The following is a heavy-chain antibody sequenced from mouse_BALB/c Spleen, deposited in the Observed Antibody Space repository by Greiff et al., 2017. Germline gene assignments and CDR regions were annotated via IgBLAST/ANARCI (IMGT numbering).Heavy chain of an antibody. D-gene: IGHD2-4*01. V-gene: IGHV5-17*02. CDR2: ISSGSSTI. CDR3: ARSGHDYERGFAY. Sequence: DVKLVESGGGLVQPGGSRKLSCAASGFTFSSFGMHWVRQAPEKGLEWVAYISSGSSTIYYADTVKGRFTISRDNPKNTLFLQMTSLRSEDTAMYYCARSGHDYERGFAYWGQGTLVTVSA. CDR1: GFTFSSFG. J-gene: IGHJ3*01.